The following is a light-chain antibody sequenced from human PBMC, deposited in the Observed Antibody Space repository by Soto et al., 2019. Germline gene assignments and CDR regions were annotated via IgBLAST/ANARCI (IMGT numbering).Light chain of an antibody. CDR2: KAT. Sequence: DIQMTQSPSTLSASVGDGVTITCRASQSIGSWLAWYQQKPGKAPKLLIYKATNLQSGVPSRFSGSGSGTDFSLTISSLQPEDSATYFCQQANSFPRTFGQGTKVEIK. CDR1: QSIGSW. J-gene: IGKJ1*01. CDR3: QQANSFPRT. V-gene: IGKV1-5*03.